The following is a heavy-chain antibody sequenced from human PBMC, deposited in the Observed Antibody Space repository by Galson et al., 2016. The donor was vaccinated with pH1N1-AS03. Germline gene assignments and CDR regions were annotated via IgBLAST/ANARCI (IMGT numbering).Heavy chain of an antibody. CDR2: IVPIFGTP. Sequence: SVKVSCKASGGAFSIYAINWVRQAPGQGLEWMGGIVPIFGTPSYAQRLQGRVTINADESTNTAYMELRSLTSEDTAVYYCARLSTDWLGRPHYFDPWGQGTLIVVSS. CDR1: GGAFSIYA. J-gene: IGHJ4*02. CDR3: ARLSTDWLGRPHYFDP. V-gene: IGHV1-69*13. D-gene: IGHD3-9*01.